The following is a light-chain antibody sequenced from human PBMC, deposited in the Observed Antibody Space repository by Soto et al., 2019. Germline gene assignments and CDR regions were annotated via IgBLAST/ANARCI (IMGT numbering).Light chain of an antibody. CDR3: SSYTSINTVI. J-gene: IGLJ2*01. CDR1: SSDVGGYNY. Sequence: QSVLTQPASVSGSPGQSIIISCNGTSSDVGGYNYVSWYQQHPGKAPKLMIYEVSNRPSGVSNRFSGSTSGNTASLTISGLQVEDEADYYCSSYTSINTVIFGGGTKLTVL. V-gene: IGLV2-14*01. CDR2: EVS.